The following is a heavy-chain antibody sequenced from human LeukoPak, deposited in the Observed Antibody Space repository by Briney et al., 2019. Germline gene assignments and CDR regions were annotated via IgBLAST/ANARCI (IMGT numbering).Heavy chain of an antibody. D-gene: IGHD3-16*01. CDR1: GGSISSYY. V-gene: IGHV4-59*01. J-gene: IGHJ2*01. Sequence: PSETLSLTCTVSGGSISSYYWRWIRQPPGKGLEWIGYIYYSGSTNYNPSLKSRVTISVDTSKNQFSLKLSSVTAADTAVYYCARGFTAPFWYFDLWGRGTLVTVSS. CDR3: ARGFTAPFWYFDL. CDR2: IYYSGST.